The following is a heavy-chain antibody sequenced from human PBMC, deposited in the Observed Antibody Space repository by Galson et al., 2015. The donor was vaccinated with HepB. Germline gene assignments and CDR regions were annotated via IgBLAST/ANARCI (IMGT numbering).Heavy chain of an antibody. V-gene: IGHV3-30*18. CDR1: GFTFSSNG. CDR2: ISYDGSNK. J-gene: IGHJ4*02. Sequence: SLRLSCAASGFTFSSNGMHWVRQAPGKGLEWVAVISYDGSNKYYADSVKGRFTISRDNSKNTLYLQMNSLRAEDTAVYYCAKGGCSGGPPCGFDYWGQGTLVTVSS. CDR3: AKGGCSGGPPCGFDY. D-gene: IGHD2-15*01.